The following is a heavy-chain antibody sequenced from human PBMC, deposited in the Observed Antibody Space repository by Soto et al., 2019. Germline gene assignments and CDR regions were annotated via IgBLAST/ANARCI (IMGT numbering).Heavy chain of an antibody. V-gene: IGHV3-74*01. CDR1: GFTFSTYW. CDR2: IKSDGSST. J-gene: IGHJ5*02. CDR3: ARSDWFDP. Sequence: EVQLVESGGGLVQPGGSLRLSCAASGFTFSTYWMHWVRQAPGKGLVWVSRIKSDGSSTSYADSVKGRFTISGDNAKNTLYLQMNSLRVEDTAVYYCARSDWFDPWGQGTLVTVSS.